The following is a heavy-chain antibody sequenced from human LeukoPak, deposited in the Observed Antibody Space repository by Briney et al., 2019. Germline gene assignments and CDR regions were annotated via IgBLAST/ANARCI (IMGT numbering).Heavy chain of an antibody. J-gene: IGHJ4*02. CDR2: IYPGDSET. V-gene: IGHV5-51*01. D-gene: IGHD5-18*01. CDR1: GYSFTNYW. Sequence: GESLKISCQGSGYSFTNYWIAWVRQMPGKGLEWMGIIYPGDSETRYSPSFQGQVTISADKSISTAYLQWSSLKASDTAMYYCARQSRIQLWSPFDYWGQGTLVTVSS. CDR3: ARQSRIQLWSPFDY.